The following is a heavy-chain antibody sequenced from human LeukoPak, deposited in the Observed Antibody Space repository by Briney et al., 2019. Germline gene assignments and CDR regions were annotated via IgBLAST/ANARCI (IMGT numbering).Heavy chain of an antibody. CDR2: IVPIFRST. J-gene: IGHJ4*02. Sequence: PGRSLRLSCAASGFTFSSYGVSWVRQAPGQGLEWMGGIVPIFRSTTYAQKFRGRVMITADESMTTAYMELSSLRSEDTAVYYCARSQRAGYNVYHFDYWGQGTLVTVSS. CDR3: ARSQRAGYNVYHFDY. CDR1: GFTFSSYG. D-gene: IGHD5-24*01. V-gene: IGHV1-69*01.